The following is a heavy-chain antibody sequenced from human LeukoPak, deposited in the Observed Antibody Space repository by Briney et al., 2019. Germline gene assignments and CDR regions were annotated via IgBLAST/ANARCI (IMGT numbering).Heavy chain of an antibody. CDR2: IYTSGNT. V-gene: IGHV4-4*07. CDR1: DGSINSYF. Sequence: SETLSLTCTVSDGSINSYFWSWIPQPAGKGLEWIGRIYTSGNTIYNPSLKSRVTMSVDTSKNQFSLKLNSVTAADTAVYYCARELKVYHDSSGSNWFDPWGQGTLVTVSS. CDR3: ARELKVYHDSSGSNWFDP. D-gene: IGHD3-22*01. J-gene: IGHJ5*02.